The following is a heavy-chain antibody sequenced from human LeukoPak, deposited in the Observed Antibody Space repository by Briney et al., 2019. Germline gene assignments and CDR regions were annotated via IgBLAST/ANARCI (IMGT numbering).Heavy chain of an antibody. D-gene: IGHD3-9*01. CDR3: AREGILTGYYDY. Sequence: PSETLSLTCTVSGYSISSGYYWGWIRQPPGKGLEWIGSIYHSGSTYYNPSLKSRVTISVDTSKNQFSLKLSSVTAADTAVYYCAREGILTGYYDYWGQGTLVTVSS. J-gene: IGHJ4*02. V-gene: IGHV4-38-2*02. CDR2: IYHSGST. CDR1: GYSISSGYY.